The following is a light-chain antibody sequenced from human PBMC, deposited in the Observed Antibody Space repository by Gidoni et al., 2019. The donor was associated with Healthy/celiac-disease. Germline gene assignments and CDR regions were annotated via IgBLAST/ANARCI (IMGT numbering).Light chain of an antibody. CDR3: QQLNSYPRT. J-gene: IGKJ2*01. V-gene: IGKV1-9*01. CDR1: QGISSY. CDR2: AAS. Sequence: IQLTQSPSFLSASVGDRVTITCRASQGISSYLAWYQQKPGKAPKLLIYAASTLQSGVPSRFSGSGSGTELTLTISSLQPEDFATYYCQQLNSYPRTFGQGTKLEIK.